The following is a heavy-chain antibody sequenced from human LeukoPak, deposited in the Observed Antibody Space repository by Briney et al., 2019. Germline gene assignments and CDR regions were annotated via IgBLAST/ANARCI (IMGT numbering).Heavy chain of an antibody. CDR2: ISAYNGNT. D-gene: IGHD6-13*01. CDR3: ARDQSVRLLQTSSTYFKHVFAI. CDR1: GYTFTNYG. Sequence: ASVKVSCKTSGYTFTNYGISWVRQAPGLGLEWMGWISAYNGNTNYAQKVQGRVTMTTDTSTSTAHMELRSLRFDDTAVYNCARDQSVRLLQTSSTYFKHVFAIWGQGSMVTVSS. J-gene: IGHJ3*02. V-gene: IGHV1-18*01.